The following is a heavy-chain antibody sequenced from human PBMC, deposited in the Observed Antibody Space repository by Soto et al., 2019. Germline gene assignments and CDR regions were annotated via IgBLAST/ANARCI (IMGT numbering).Heavy chain of an antibody. V-gene: IGHV4-4*02. D-gene: IGHD3-22*01. Sequence: QVQLQESGPGLVKPSGTVSLTCAVSGVSISTNNWWTWVRQPPGKGLEWIGEIYHTGSTNPDPSLTSRVLISVDMSKNQVCLKLSSVTAADAALYYCARTLADSRGFDYWGQGTLVSVSS. CDR1: GVSISTNNW. CDR3: ARTLADSRGFDY. J-gene: IGHJ4*02. CDR2: IYHTGST.